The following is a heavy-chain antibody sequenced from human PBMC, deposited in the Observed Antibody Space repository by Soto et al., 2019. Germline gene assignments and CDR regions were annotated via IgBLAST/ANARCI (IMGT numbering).Heavy chain of an antibody. J-gene: IGHJ4*02. CDR2: ISAGNGNT. CDR1: GYTFTSYA. CDR3: ARRGLPAASTDY. Sequence: ASVKVSCKASGYTFTSYAMHWVRQAPGQRLEWMGWISAGNGNTKYSQKFQGRVTITRDTSASTAYMELSSLRSEDTAVYYCARRGLPAASTDYWGQGTLVTV. D-gene: IGHD2-2*01. V-gene: IGHV1-3*01.